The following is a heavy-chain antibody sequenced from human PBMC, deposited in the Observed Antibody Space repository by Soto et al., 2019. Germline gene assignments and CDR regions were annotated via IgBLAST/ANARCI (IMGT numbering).Heavy chain of an antibody. CDR3: ASGYCSSTSCYGAFDI. D-gene: IGHD2-2*01. V-gene: IGHV3-23*01. Sequence: PGGSLRLSCAASGFTFSSYAMSWVRQAPGKGLEWVSAISGSGGSTYYADSVKGRFTISRDNSKNTLYLQMNSLRAEDTAVYYCASGYCSSTSCYGAFDIWGQGTMVTVSS. CDR2: ISGSGGST. J-gene: IGHJ3*02. CDR1: GFTFSSYA.